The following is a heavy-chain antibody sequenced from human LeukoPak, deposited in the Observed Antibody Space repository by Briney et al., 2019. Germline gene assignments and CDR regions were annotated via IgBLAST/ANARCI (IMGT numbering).Heavy chain of an antibody. J-gene: IGHJ6*03. CDR2: MNPNSGNT. CDR1: GYTFTSYD. CDR3: ARDLPGGSRNYFYYYMDV. Sequence: GASVKVSCKASGYTFTSYDINWVRQATGQGLEWMGWMNPNSGNTGYAQKFQGRVTMTTDTSTSTAYMELRSLRSDDTAVYFCARDLPGGSRNYFYYYMDVWGKGPRSPSP. V-gene: IGHV1-8*01. D-gene: IGHD1-26*01.